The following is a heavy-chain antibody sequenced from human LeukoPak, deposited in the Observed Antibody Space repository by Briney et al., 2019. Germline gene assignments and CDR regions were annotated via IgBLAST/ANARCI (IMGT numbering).Heavy chain of an antibody. D-gene: IGHD3-10*01. CDR1: GGTFISYA. CDR3: AREIGYYGSGSSFDY. CDR2: IIPIFGTA. V-gene: IGHV1-69*01. J-gene: IGHJ4*02. Sequence: GSSVKVSCKASGGTFISYAISWVRQAPGQGLEWMGGIIPIFGTANYAQKFQGRVTITADESTSTAYMELSSLRSEDTAVYYCAREIGYYGSGSSFDYWGQGTLVTVSS.